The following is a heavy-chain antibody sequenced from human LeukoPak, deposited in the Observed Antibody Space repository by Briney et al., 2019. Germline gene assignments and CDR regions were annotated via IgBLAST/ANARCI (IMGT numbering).Heavy chain of an antibody. V-gene: IGHV1-69*01. CDR1: GGTFSSYA. D-gene: IGHD5-24*01. Sequence: GASVKVSCKASGGTFSSYAISWVRQAPGQGLEWMGGIIPIFGTANYAQKFQGRVTITADESTSTAYMELSSLRSEDTAVYYCARDSRRDGYNNYYYRDVWGKGTTVTVSS. CDR3: ARDSRRDGYNNYYYRDV. J-gene: IGHJ6*03. CDR2: IIPIFGTA.